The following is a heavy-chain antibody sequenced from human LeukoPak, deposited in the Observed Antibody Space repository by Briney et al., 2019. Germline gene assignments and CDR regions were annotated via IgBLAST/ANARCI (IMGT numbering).Heavy chain of an antibody. J-gene: IGHJ4*02. CDR1: GFTFTSYG. CDR3: AGDQSSGTVTTDY. Sequence: GGSLRLSCAASGFTFTSYGISSVRQAPGQGLEWMGWISAYNGNTNYAQKLQGRVTMTTDTSTSTAYMELRSLRSDDTAVYYCAGDQSSGTVTTDYWGQGTLVTVSS. V-gene: IGHV1-18*01. CDR2: ISAYNGNT. D-gene: IGHD4-17*01.